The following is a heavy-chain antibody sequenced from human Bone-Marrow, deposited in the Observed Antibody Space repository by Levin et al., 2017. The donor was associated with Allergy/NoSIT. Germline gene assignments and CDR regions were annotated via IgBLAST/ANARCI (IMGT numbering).Heavy chain of an antibody. Sequence: GGSLRLSCAASGFTFSSNSMNWVRQAPGKGLEWVSSISSRSNYIYYADSVKGRFTISRDNAKHSLYLQMNSLRVDDTAVYYCARDQAASAVASPYYFDYWGQGPLVTVSS. CDR3: ARDQAASAVASPYYFDY. J-gene: IGHJ4*02. CDR2: ISSRSNYI. CDR1: GFTFSSNS. D-gene: IGHD6-19*01. V-gene: IGHV3-21*01.